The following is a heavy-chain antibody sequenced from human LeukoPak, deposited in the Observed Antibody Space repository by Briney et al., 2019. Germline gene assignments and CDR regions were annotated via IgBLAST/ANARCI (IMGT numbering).Heavy chain of an antibody. D-gene: IGHD3-16*02. Sequence: SQTLSLTCTVSGGSISSGGYYWSWIRQHPGKGLEWIGYIYYSGSTYYNPSLKSRVTISVDTSKNQFSLNLSSVTAADTAVYYCARGLTSYRNDAFDIWGQGTMVAASS. CDR2: IYYSGST. CDR3: ARGLTSYRNDAFDI. V-gene: IGHV4-31*03. CDR1: GGSISSGGYY. J-gene: IGHJ3*02.